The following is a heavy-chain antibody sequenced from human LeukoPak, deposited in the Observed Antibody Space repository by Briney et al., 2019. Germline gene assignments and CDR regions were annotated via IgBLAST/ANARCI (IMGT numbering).Heavy chain of an antibody. Sequence: PGGPLRLSCAASGFTFDDYAMHWVRQAPGKGLEWVSGISWNSGSIGYADSVKGRFTISRDNAKNSLYLQMNSLRAEDTAVYYCAKEGPYSSSWYHFQHWGQGTLVTVSS. CDR2: ISWNSGSI. D-gene: IGHD6-13*01. V-gene: IGHV3-9*01. J-gene: IGHJ1*01. CDR1: GFTFDDYA. CDR3: AKEGPYSSSWYHFQH.